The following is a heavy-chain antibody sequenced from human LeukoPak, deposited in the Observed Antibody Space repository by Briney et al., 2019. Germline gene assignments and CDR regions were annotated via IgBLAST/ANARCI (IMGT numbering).Heavy chain of an antibody. J-gene: IGHJ4*02. CDR3: ARSTYSASGVGY. V-gene: IGHV3-74*01. CDR1: GFTFSNYW. Sequence: PGGSLRLSCAASGFTFSNYWMHWVRQAPGKGLVWVSRVNTDGTTTAYADSVKGRFTISRDNAKNTLYLQMDSLRAEDTAVYYCARSTYSASGVGYWGQGTRVTVSS. D-gene: IGHD6-13*01. CDR2: VNTDGTTT.